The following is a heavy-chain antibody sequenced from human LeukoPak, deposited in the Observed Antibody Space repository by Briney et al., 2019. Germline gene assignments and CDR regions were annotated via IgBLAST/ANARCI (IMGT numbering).Heavy chain of an antibody. CDR3: ARDQDTAMVLYYYGMDV. D-gene: IGHD5-18*01. V-gene: IGHV3-33*01. Sequence: QSGGSLRLSCAASGFTFSSYGMHWVRQAPGKGLEWVAVIWYDGSNKYYADSVKGRFTISRDNSKNTLYLQMNSLRAEDTAVYYCARDQDTAMVLYYYGMDVWGQGTTVTVSS. J-gene: IGHJ6*02. CDR1: GFTFSSYG. CDR2: IWYDGSNK.